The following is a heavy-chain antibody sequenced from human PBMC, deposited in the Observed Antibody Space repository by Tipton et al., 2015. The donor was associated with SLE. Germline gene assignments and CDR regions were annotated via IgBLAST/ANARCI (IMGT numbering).Heavy chain of an antibody. CDR2: IYYSGST. V-gene: IGHV4-39*01. Sequence: TLSLTCTASGGSISSSSYYWGWIRQPPGKGLEWIGSIYYSGSTYYNPSLKSRVTISVDTSKNQFSLKLSSVTAADTAVYYCASLRFLEWLSLYYFDYWGQGTLVTVSS. J-gene: IGHJ4*02. CDR3: ASLRFLEWLSLYYFDY. D-gene: IGHD3-3*01. CDR1: GGSISSSSYY.